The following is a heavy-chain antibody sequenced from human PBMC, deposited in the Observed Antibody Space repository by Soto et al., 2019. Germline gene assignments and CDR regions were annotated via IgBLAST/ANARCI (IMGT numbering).Heavy chain of an antibody. V-gene: IGHV3-53*01. D-gene: IGHD1-26*01. CDR1: GFTVSSNY. CDR3: ARDRGSYAILYAFDI. J-gene: IGHJ3*02. CDR2: IYSGGST. Sequence: GGSLRLSCAASGFTVSSNYMSWVRQAPGKGLEWVSVIYSGGSTYYADSVKGRFTISRDNSKNTLYLEMNSLKSEDTAVYYCARDRGSYAILYAFDIWGQGTMVTVSS.